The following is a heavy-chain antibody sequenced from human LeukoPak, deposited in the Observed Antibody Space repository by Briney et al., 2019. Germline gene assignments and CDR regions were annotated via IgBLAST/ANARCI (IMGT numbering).Heavy chain of an antibody. CDR2: ISYRSSHI. Sequence: KPGGSLRLSCTASGFTFSDCDMNWFRQAPGKGLEWVSSISYRSSHIYYADSAKGRFTISRDNAKNSLYLQMNNLRAEDTAVYYCRRAFPTLRLAAAGDYWGQGTPVTVSS. D-gene: IGHD6-25*01. J-gene: IGHJ4*02. V-gene: IGHV3-21*06. CDR3: RRAFPTLRLAAAGDY. CDR1: GFTFSDCD.